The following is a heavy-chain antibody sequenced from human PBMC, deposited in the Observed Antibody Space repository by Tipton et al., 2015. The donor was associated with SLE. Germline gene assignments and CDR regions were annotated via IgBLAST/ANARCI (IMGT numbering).Heavy chain of an antibody. Sequence: TLSLTCTVSDGSISSTSFYWAWFRMPSGKALEWIGGIFYSGSTDYNPALKSRVSISLDTSKEQFSLDLNSVTAADTAVYYCARRNYGDDRLFFHQWGQAPWSPSPQ. CDR1: DGSISSTSFY. J-gene: IGHJ1*01. CDR3: ARRNYGDDRLFFHQ. CDR2: IFYSGST. D-gene: IGHD2-21*02. V-gene: IGHV4-39*07.